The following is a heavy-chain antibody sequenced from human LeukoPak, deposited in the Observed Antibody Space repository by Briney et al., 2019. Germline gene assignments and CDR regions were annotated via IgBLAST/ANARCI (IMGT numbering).Heavy chain of an antibody. CDR2: IYTSGST. Sequence: SETLSLTCTVSGGSISSYYWSWIRQPPGKGLEWTGYIYTSGSTNYNPSLKSRVTISVDTSKNQFSLKLSSVTAADTAVYYCARSEGPIWSGYFYFDYWGQGTLVTVSS. D-gene: IGHD3-3*01. J-gene: IGHJ4*02. CDR3: ARSEGPIWSGYFYFDY. CDR1: GGSISSYY. V-gene: IGHV4-4*09.